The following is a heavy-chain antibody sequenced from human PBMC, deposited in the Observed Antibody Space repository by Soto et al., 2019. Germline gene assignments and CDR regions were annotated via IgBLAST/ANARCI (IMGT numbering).Heavy chain of an antibody. CDR2: ISYDGSNK. Sequence: GGSLRLSCASSVFTFISYGMHWVRQAPGKGLEWVAVISYDGSNKYYADSVKGRFTISRDNSKNTLYLQMNSLRAEDTAVYYCAKALSPSSFDPWGQGTLVTVSS. D-gene: IGHD3-16*02. V-gene: IGHV3-30*18. J-gene: IGHJ5*02. CDR3: AKALSPSSFDP. CDR1: VFTFISYG.